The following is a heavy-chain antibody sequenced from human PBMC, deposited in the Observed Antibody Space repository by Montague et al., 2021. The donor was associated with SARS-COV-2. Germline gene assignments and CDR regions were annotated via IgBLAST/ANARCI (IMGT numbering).Heavy chain of an antibody. CDR1: GGSISSYY. CDR3: ARVFPRWLQFDPYFDY. Sequence: SETLSLTCTVSGGSISSYYWSWIRQPPEKGLEWIGYIYYSGSTNYNPSLRSRVTISVDTSKNQFSLKLSSVTAADTAVHYCARVFPRWLQFDPYFDYWGQGTLVTVSS. CDR2: IYYSGST. V-gene: IGHV4-59*01. D-gene: IGHD5-24*01. J-gene: IGHJ4*02.